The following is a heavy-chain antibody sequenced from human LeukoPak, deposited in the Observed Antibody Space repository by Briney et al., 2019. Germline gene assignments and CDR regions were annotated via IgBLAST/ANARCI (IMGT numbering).Heavy chain of an antibody. D-gene: IGHD2-15*01. CDR2: INHSGST. J-gene: IGHJ5*02. Sequence: SETLSLTCAVYGGSFSNYYWSWIRQPPGKGLEWIGEINHSGSTNYNPSLKSRVTISVDTSKNQFSLKLSSVTAADTAVYYCARFRGSTLGYCSGGSCWRNWFDPWGQGTLVTVSS. CDR3: ARFRGSTLGYCSGGSCWRNWFDP. CDR1: GGSFSNYY. V-gene: IGHV4-34*01.